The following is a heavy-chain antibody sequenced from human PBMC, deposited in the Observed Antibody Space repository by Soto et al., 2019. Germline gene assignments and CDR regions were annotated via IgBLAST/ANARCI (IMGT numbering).Heavy chain of an antibody. CDR1: GGSVSSGSYY. CDR3: ARDYTSRIAGRGKGFEY. V-gene: IGHV4-61*01. J-gene: IGHJ4*02. D-gene: IGHD3-16*01. CDR2: IYYSGST. Sequence: QVQLQESGPGLVKPSETLSLTCTVSGGSVSSGSYYWTWIRQPPGKGLEWIGYIYYSGSTKYNPSLKSRVTISVDTYKNPFSLKLSSVTAADRAVYYCARDYTSRIAGRGKGFEYWGQGTLVTVSS.